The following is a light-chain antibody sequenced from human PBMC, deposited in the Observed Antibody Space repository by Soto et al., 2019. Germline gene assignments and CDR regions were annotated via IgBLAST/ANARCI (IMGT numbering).Light chain of an antibody. CDR2: DDS. J-gene: IGLJ1*01. Sequence: SYELAQPPSVSVAPGQTARITCGENNIGSKSVHWFQQKPGQAPVLVVYDDSDRPSGIPERFSGSNSGNTATLTISRVEAGDEADYYCQVWERSIENYVFGTGTKVTVL. CDR3: QVWERSIENYV. V-gene: IGLV3-21*02. CDR1: NIGSKS.